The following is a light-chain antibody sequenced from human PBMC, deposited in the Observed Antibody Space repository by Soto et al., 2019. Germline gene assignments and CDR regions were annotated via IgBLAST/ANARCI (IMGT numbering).Light chain of an antibody. Sequence: MSQSPSSLSASVGDRVTITCRAAESISRHLNWYQRKPGQAPRLLIYGSSTRATGIPARFSGSGSGTEFTLTISSLQSEDFAHYYCQHYNNWPPPITFGQGTRLEIK. V-gene: IGKV3D-15*01. CDR2: GSS. J-gene: IGKJ5*01. CDR1: ESISRH. CDR3: QHYNNWPPPIT.